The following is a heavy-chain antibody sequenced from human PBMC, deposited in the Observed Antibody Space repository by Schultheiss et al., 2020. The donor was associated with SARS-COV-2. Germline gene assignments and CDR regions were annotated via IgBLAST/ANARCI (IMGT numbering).Heavy chain of an antibody. J-gene: IGHJ6*02. D-gene: IGHD2-15*01. CDR3: AREDCSGGSCYSRIYYYYGMDV. CDR1: GFTFSSYA. V-gene: IGHV3-23*01. CDR2: ISGSGGST. Sequence: GESLKISCAASGFTFSSYAMSWVRQAPGKGLEWVSAISGSGGSTYYADSVKGRFTISRDNAKNSLYLQMNSLRAEDTAVYYCAREDCSGGSCYSRIYYYYGMDVWGQGTTVTVSS.